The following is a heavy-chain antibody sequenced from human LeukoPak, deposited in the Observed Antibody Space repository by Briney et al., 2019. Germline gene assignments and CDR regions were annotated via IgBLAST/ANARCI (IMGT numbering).Heavy chain of an antibody. J-gene: IGHJ3*02. CDR2: INPSGGST. Sequence: ASVKVSCKASGYTFTSYYMHWVRQAPGQGLEWMGIINPSGGSTNYAQKFQGRVTMTRDTSTSTVYMELSSLRSEDTAVYYCARDLLGLYAFDIWGQGTMVTVSS. V-gene: IGHV1-46*01. CDR1: GYTFTSYY. CDR3: ARDLLGLYAFDI. D-gene: IGHD3-10*01.